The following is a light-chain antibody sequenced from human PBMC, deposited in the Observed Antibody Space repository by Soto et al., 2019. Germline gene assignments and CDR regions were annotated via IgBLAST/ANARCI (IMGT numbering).Light chain of an antibody. CDR3: WSYAGSSTLWV. J-gene: IGLJ3*02. V-gene: IGLV2-23*02. CDR2: EVS. Sequence: QSALTQPASVSGSPGQSITISCTGTSSDVGSYNLVSWYQQHPGKAPKLMIYEVSKRPSGGSNRFSGSKSGNTASLTISGLQAEGEADDYCWSYAGSSTLWVFRVGTKVTVL. CDR1: SSDVGSYNL.